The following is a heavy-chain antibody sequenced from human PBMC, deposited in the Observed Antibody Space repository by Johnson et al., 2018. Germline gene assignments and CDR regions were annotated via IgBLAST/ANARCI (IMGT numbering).Heavy chain of an antibody. J-gene: IGHJ3*02. CDR3: AREDAIYRGGVFDI. CDR2: LRYDGSNN. V-gene: IGHV3-33*01. D-gene: IGHD3-16*01. Sequence: QLVESGGGVVQPGXSLRXSCXASGFTFSSYGMHWVRQAPGKGLEWVAVLRYDGSNNYYADSVKGRFTISRDNSMNTLYMQMNSLRAEDPGVYYCAREDAIYRGGVFDIWGQGTMVTVSS. CDR1: GFTFSSYG.